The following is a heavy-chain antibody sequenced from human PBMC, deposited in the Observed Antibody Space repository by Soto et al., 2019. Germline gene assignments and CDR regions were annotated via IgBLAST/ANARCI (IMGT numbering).Heavy chain of an antibody. Sequence: ASVKVSCKASGYTFTGYYMHWVRQAPGQGLEWMGWINPKSGGTNYAQKFEGWVTMTRDTSISTVYMELSRLRYDDTAVYYCARELYDTSGYYLGLPAYWGKGPLGTVSS. CDR2: INPKSGGT. CDR1: GYTFTGYY. V-gene: IGHV1-2*04. D-gene: IGHD3-22*01. J-gene: IGHJ4*02. CDR3: ARELYDTSGYYLGLPAY.